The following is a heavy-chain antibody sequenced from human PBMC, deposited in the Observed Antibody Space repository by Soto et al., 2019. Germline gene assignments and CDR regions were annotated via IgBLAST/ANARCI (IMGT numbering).Heavy chain of an antibody. J-gene: IGHJ3*02. CDR1: GGSISSSSYY. CDR2: IYYSGST. D-gene: IGHD3-22*01. Sequence: KTSETLSLTCTVSGGSISSSSYYWGWIRQPPGKGLEWIGSIYYSGSTYYNPSLKSRVTISVDTSKNQFSLKLSSVTAADTAVYYCARLARPDFFGMAVVTWGAFDIWGQGTMVTVSS. CDR3: ARLARPDFFGMAVVTWGAFDI. V-gene: IGHV4-39*01.